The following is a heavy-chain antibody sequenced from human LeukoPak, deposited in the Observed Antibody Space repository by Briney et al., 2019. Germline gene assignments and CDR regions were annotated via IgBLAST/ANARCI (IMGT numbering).Heavy chain of an antibody. CDR1: GFTFSSYS. V-gene: IGHV1-2*02. CDR2: FTPRGRT. J-gene: IGHJ4*02. Sequence: GGSLRLSCAASGFTFSSYSMNWVRQAPGQGLEWMGWFTPRGRTNHPQKFQGRVAITRDTSITTAYMDLSRLTSDDTAVYYCARDRYGDGFAHFDYWGQGALVTVSS. CDR3: ARDRYGDGFAHFDY. D-gene: IGHD5-24*01.